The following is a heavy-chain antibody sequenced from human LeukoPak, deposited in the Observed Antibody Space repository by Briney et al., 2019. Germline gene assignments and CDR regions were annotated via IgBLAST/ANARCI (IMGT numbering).Heavy chain of an antibody. CDR1: GYSISSGYY. CDR2: IYRSGST. V-gene: IGHV4-38-2*02. J-gene: IGHJ4*02. Sequence: SETLSLTCTVSGYSISSGYYWGWIRQPPGKGLEWIGSIYRSGSTYYNPSLKSRVTISVDTSKNQFSLKLSSVTAADTAVYYCASGMDFDYWGQGTLVTVSS. CDR3: ASGMDFDY.